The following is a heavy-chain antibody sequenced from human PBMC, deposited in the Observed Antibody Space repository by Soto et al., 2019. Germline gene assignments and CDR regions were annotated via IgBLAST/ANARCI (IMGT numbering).Heavy chain of an antibody. CDR2: IYPGDSDT. CDR3: ATTYYYDSSGYTCFDY. V-gene: IGHV5-51*01. J-gene: IGHJ4*02. Sequence: GESLKISCKGSGYSFTSYWIGWVRQMPGKGLEWMGIIYPGDSDTRYSPSFQGQVTISADKSISTAYLQWSSLKASDTAMYYCATTYYYDSSGYTCFDYWGQGTLVTAPQ. CDR1: GYSFTSYW. D-gene: IGHD3-22*01.